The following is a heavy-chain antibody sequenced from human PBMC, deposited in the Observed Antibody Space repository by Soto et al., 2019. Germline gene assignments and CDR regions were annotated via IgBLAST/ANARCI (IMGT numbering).Heavy chain of an antibody. V-gene: IGHV3-21*01. Sequence: EVQLVESGGGLVKPGGSLRLSCAASGFTFSSYSMNWVRQAPGKGLEWVSSISSSSSYIYYADSVKGRFTISRDNAKNSQYLQMRSRRAVDTAVYYWARDHGPVSTAKGDYWGQGTLVTVSS. CDR2: ISSSSSYI. CDR1: GFTFSSYS. D-gene: IGHD5-18*01. CDR3: ARDHGPVSTAKGDY. J-gene: IGHJ4*02.